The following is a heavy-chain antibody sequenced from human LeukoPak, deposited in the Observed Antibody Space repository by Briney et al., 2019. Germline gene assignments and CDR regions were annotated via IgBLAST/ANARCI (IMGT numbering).Heavy chain of an antibody. Sequence: SETLSLTCAVHGGSFSGYYWSWIRQPPGKGLEWIGEINHSGSTNYNPSLKSRVTISVDTSKNQFSLKLSSVTAADTAVYYCARPAYYYDSSGYYYWGQGTLVTVSS. D-gene: IGHD3-22*01. CDR2: INHSGST. CDR3: ARPAYYYDSSGYYY. V-gene: IGHV4-34*01. J-gene: IGHJ4*02. CDR1: GGSFSGYY.